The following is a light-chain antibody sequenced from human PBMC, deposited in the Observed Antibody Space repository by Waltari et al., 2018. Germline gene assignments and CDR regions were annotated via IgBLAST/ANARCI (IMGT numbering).Light chain of an antibody. CDR1: TNDVGAYDL. CDR2: AVT. J-gene: IGLJ2*01. Sequence: QSALTQAASVSGSLGQSITISCTGTTNDVGAYDLVSWYQQHPGKAPRLIIYAVTERPSGVSNRFSGSKSGNTPSLTISGLQAEDEADYHCCSYAGGRTYVVFGGGTKLTVL. V-gene: IGLV2-23*02. CDR3: CSYAGGRTYVV.